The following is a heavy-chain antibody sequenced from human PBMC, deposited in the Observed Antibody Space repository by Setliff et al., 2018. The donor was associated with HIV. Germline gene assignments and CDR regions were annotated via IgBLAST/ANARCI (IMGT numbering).Heavy chain of an antibody. CDR2: INWNGGST. V-gene: IGHV3-20*04. CDR3: ARGPLYDSSGYYFDY. D-gene: IGHD3-22*01. CDR1: GFTFSTYG. Sequence: VGSLRLSCAASGFTFSTYGMSWVRQAPGKGLEWVSGINWNGGSTGYADSVKGRFTISRDNAKNSLYLQMNSLRAEDTALYYCARGPLYDSSGYYFDYWGQGTLVTVSS. J-gene: IGHJ4*02.